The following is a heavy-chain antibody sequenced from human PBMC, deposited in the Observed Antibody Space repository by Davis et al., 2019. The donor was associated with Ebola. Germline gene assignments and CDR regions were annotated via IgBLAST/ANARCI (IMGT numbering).Heavy chain of an antibody. V-gene: IGHV1-2*02. D-gene: IGHD1-1*01. Sequence: YIHWFQGRVTMTRDTSISTAYMELRSLTSDDTAVYFCAREGWTTGIDFWGQGTLVTVSS. CDR3: AREGWTTGIDF. J-gene: IGHJ4*02.